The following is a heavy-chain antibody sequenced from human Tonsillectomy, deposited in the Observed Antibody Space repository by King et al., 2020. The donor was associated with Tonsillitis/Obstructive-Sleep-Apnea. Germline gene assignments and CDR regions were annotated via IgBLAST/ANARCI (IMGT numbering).Heavy chain of an antibody. V-gene: IGHV4-59*12. Sequence: VQLQESGPGLVKPSETLSLTCTVSGGSITSYYWNWIRQPPGKGLEWIGYIYYSGSTKYNPSLKSRVTISVDTSKNQFSLNVSSVTAADTAVYYCAREVDYGMDVWGQGTTVTVSS. CDR2: IYYSGST. CDR1: GGSITSYY. D-gene: IGHD2-2*01. J-gene: IGHJ6*02. CDR3: AREVDYGMDV.